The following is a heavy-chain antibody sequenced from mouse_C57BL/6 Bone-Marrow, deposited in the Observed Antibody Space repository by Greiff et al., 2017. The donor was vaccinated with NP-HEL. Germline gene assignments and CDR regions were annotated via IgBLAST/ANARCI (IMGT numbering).Heavy chain of an antibody. CDR3: ARHESSNPFAF. D-gene: IGHD2-5*01. CDR2: ISNGGGSN. J-gene: IGHJ3*01. V-gene: IGHV5-12*01. Sequence: EVHLVESGGGLVQPGGSLKLSCAASGFTFSDYYMYWVRQTPEKRLEWVAYISNGGGSNYYPDTVKGRFTISRDNAKNTLYLQMSRLKSEDTAMNYCARHESSNPFAFWGKGTLVTVSA. CDR1: GFTFSDYY.